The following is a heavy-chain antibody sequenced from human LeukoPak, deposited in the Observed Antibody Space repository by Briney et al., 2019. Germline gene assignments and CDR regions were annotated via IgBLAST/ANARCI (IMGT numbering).Heavy chain of an antibody. CDR3: ARDMEDIVVVIAAYDY. D-gene: IGHD2-15*01. CDR2: IKQDGTQK. J-gene: IGHJ4*02. V-gene: IGHV3-7*05. CDR1: GFTFSTYW. Sequence: GGSLTLSCAASGFTFSTYWMGWVRQAPGKGLEWVANIKQDGTQKHYVDSVKGRFTISRDNAKNSLYLQMNGLRAEDTAVYYCARDMEDIVVVIAAYDYWGQGTLVTVSS.